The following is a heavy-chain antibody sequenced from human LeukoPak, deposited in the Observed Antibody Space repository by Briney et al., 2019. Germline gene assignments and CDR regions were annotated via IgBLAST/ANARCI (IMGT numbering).Heavy chain of an antibody. J-gene: IGHJ4*02. D-gene: IGHD2-2*01. V-gene: IGHV3-30*04. CDR1: GFVFSYYA. CDR2: ILYDGGSE. Sequence: GGSLRLSCAASGFVFSYYAIHWVRQAPGKGLEWVAVILYDGGSEHYLDSVKGRFTISRDNSKNTVYLQMNSPRGEDTARYYCVRNYQSRSRIIYLFDSWGQGTPVTVSS. CDR3: VRNYQSRSRIIYLFDS.